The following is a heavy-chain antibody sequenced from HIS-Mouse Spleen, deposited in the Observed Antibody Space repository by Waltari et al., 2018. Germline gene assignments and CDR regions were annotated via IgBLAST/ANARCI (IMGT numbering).Heavy chain of an antibody. CDR1: GGSISSSRYY. V-gene: IGHV4-39*07. CDR3: AREIPYSSSWYDWYFDL. J-gene: IGHJ2*01. D-gene: IGHD6-13*01. CDR2: IYYSRST. Sequence: QLQLQESGPGLVKPSETLSLTCTVAGGSISSSRYYRGWIRQPPGKGLEWIGSIYYSRSTYYNPSLKSRVTISVDTSKNQFSLKLSSVTAADTAVYYCAREIPYSSSWYDWYFDLWGRGTLVTVSS.